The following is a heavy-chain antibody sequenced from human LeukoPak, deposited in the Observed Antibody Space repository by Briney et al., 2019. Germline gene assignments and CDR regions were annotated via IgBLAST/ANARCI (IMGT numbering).Heavy chain of an antibody. Sequence: SETLSLTCTVSGGSISSYYWSWIRQTPGKGLQWIGYIYYSGSTNYNPSLQGRVIISVDTSKNQFSLKLTSVTAADTAVYYCARENRYCTGGNCYETLDYWGQGTLVTVFS. J-gene: IGHJ4*02. D-gene: IGHD2-15*01. CDR3: ARENRYCTGGNCYETLDY. V-gene: IGHV4-59*01. CDR2: IYYSGST. CDR1: GGSISSYY.